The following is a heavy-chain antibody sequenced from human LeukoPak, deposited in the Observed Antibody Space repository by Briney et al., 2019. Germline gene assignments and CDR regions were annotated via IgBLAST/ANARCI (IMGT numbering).Heavy chain of an antibody. V-gene: IGHV3-9*01. D-gene: IGHD5-12*01. CDR3: AKVKRRWLQGYFDY. Sequence: SLRLSCAASGFTLEDFSKPRVREAPGKGLEGVPGISWNSGSIGYADSVKGRFTISRDNAKNSLYLQMNSLRAEDTALSYCAKVKRRWLQGYFDYWGQGTLVTVSS. CDR2: ISWNSGSI. J-gene: IGHJ4*02. CDR1: GFTLEDFS.